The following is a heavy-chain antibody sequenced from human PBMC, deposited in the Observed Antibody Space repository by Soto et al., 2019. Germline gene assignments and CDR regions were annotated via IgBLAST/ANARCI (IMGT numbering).Heavy chain of an antibody. V-gene: IGHV3-21*01. Sequence: GGSLRLSCAASRFTFNTYTMDWVRRSPGKGLEWVSSISGSGNYIYHADSVTGRFSISRDNAKNSLFLQMNSLRAEDTAVYYCVRNKGGCSSTSCHSYGMDVWGQGTTVTVSS. CDR2: ISGSGNYI. J-gene: IGHJ6*02. CDR3: VRNKGGCSSTSCHSYGMDV. D-gene: IGHD2-2*01. CDR1: RFTFNTYT.